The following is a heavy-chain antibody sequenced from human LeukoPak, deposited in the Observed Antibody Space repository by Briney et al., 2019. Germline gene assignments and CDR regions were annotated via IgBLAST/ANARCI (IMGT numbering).Heavy chain of an antibody. CDR2: IYYSGTT. Sequence: SETLSLTCTVSGGSISNYYWNWIRQPPGKGLEWIGYIYYSGTTNYNPSLKSRVSMSVDTSKNQFSLKLSSVTAADTAVYYCARGYSGYGGYYYYYMDVWGKGTTVTVSS. CDR3: ARGYSGYGGYYYYYMDV. V-gene: IGHV4-59*01. CDR1: GGSISNYY. D-gene: IGHD5-12*01. J-gene: IGHJ6*03.